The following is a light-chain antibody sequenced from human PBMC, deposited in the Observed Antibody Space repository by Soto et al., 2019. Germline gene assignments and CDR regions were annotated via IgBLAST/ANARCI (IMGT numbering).Light chain of an antibody. CDR3: QQSYSTPPWT. J-gene: IGKJ1*01. CDR1: QSIVTY. Sequence: DIQITQSPSSLSASVGDRVTITCRASQSIVTYLNWYLQKPGKAPKLLIYAASILQSGVPSRFSGSGSGTDFTLTISSLQPEDFATYFCQQSYSTPPWTFGQGTKVDIK. V-gene: IGKV1-39*01. CDR2: AAS.